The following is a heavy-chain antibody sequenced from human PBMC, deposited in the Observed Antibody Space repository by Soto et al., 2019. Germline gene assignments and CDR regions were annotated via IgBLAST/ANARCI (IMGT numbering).Heavy chain of an antibody. Sequence: SETLSLTCTVSGGSISSSSYYWGWIRQPPGKGLEWIGSIYYSGSTYYNPSLKSRVTISVDTSKNQFSLKLSSVTAADTAVYHCARDLRLVRGVISPGYFDHWGQGILVTVSS. CDR2: IYYSGST. CDR1: GGSISSSSYY. J-gene: IGHJ4*02. CDR3: ARDLRLVRGVISPGYFDH. V-gene: IGHV4-39*02. D-gene: IGHD3-10*01.